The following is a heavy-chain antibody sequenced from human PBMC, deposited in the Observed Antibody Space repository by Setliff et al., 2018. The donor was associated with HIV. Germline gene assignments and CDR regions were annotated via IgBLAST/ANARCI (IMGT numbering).Heavy chain of an antibody. D-gene: IGHD3-22*01. V-gene: IGHV4-61*02. CDR1: GGSISSGSYY. CDR3: AREPTYYYDSSGPHDAFDI. Sequence: SETLSLTCTVSGGSISSGSYYWSWIRQPAGKGLEWIGRIYASGSTNYNPSLKSRVTISVDTSKNQFSLKLSSVTAADTAVYYCAREPTYYYDSSGPHDAFDIWGQGTMVTVSS. CDR2: IYASGST. J-gene: IGHJ3*02.